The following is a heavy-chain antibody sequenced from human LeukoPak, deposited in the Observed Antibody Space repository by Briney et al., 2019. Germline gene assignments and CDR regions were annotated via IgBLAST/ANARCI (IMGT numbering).Heavy chain of an antibody. CDR3: ARDGRAVASGLMDV. D-gene: IGHD6-19*01. Sequence: ASVKVSCKVSGYTLTELSMHWVRQAPGKGLEWMGGFDPEDGETIYAQKFQGRVTITADESTSTAYMELSSLRSEDTAVYYCARDGRAVASGLMDVWGQGTTVTVSS. CDR1: GYTLTELS. CDR2: FDPEDGET. V-gene: IGHV1-24*01. J-gene: IGHJ6*02.